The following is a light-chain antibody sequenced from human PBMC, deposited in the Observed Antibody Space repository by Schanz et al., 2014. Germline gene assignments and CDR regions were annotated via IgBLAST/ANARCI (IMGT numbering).Light chain of an antibody. CDR3: CSYAGTYSVV. J-gene: IGLJ2*01. V-gene: IGLV2-8*01. CDR1: SSDVGGYNY. CDR2: KVT. Sequence: QSALTQPASVSGSPGQSITISCTGTSSDVGGYNYVSWYQQHPGKAPKLMIYKVTQRPSGVPDRFSGSKSGNTASLTVSGLQADDEADYYCCSYAGTYSVVFGGGTKLTVL.